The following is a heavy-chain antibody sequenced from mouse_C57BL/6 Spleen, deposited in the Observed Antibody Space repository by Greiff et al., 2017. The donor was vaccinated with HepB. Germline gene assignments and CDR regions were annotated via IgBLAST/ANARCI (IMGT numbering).Heavy chain of an antibody. V-gene: IGHV5-16*01. CDR1: RFTFSDYY. CDR2: INYDGSST. CDR3: ARDLGSSYYYAMDY. D-gene: IGHD1-1*01. J-gene: IGHJ4*01. Sequence: DVKLVESEGGLVQPGSSMKLSCTASRFTFSDYYMAWVRQVPEKGLEWVANINYDGSSTYYLDSLKSRFIISRDNAKNILYLQMSSLKSEDTATYYCARDLGSSYYYAMDYWGQGTSVTVSS.